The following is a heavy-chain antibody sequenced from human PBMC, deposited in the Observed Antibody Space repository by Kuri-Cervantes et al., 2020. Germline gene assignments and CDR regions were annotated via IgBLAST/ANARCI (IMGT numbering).Heavy chain of an antibody. Sequence: SVKVSCKASGGTFSSYAISWVRQAPGQGLEWMGGIIPIFGTANYAQKFQGRVTITADESTSTAYMELSSLRSEDTAVYYCARGARELRYFDSQPPEQKYYYYYGMDVWGQGTTVTVSS. CDR2: IIPIFGTA. CDR1: GGTFSSYA. V-gene: IGHV1-69*13. D-gene: IGHD3-9*01. J-gene: IGHJ6*02. CDR3: ARGARELRYFDSQPPEQKYYYYYGMDV.